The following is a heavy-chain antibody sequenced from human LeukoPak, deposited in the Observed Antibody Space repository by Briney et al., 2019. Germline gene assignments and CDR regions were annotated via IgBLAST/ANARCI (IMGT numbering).Heavy chain of an antibody. CDR2: INPNSGGT. D-gene: IGHD3-10*01. J-gene: IGHJ6*03. CDR1: GYTFTGYY. V-gene: IGHV1-2*02. CDR3: ARNPILLWFGESPTKYYYMDV. Sequence: GASVKVSCKASGYTFTGYYMHWVRQAPGQGLEWMGWINPNSGGTNYAQKFQGRVTMTRDTSISTAYMELSRLRSDDTAVYYCARNPILLWFGESPTKYYYMDVWGKGTTVTVSS.